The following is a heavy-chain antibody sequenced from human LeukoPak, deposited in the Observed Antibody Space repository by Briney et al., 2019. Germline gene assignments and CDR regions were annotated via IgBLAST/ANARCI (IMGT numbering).Heavy chain of an antibody. Sequence: PGGSLRLSCAASAFTFSSYEMNWVRQAPGKGREWVSYISSSGSTIYYADSVKGRFTISRDNAKNSLYLQMNSLRAEDTAVYYCARFELRYFDWLFPGAFDIWGQGTMVTVSS. CDR2: ISSSGSTI. V-gene: IGHV3-48*03. CDR1: AFTFSSYE. CDR3: ARFELRYFDWLFPGAFDI. D-gene: IGHD3-9*01. J-gene: IGHJ3*02.